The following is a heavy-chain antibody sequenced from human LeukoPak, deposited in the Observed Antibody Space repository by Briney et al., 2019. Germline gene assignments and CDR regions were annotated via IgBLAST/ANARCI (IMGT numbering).Heavy chain of an antibody. V-gene: IGHV1-2*02. CDR2: INPNTGGT. D-gene: IGHD2-21*01. Sequence: GASVKVSCKASGYIFTSYYMHWVRQAPGQGLEWMGWINPNTGGTNFAQKFQGRIAMMRATSITTFYMELNSLRSDDTAVYYCARSVSISPMFDYWGQGTLIPVSS. CDR1: GYIFTSYY. J-gene: IGHJ4*02. CDR3: ARSVSISPMFDY.